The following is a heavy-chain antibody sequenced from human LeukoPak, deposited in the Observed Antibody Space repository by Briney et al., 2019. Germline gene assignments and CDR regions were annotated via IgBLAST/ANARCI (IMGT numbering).Heavy chain of an antibody. J-gene: IGHJ4*02. CDR1: GFTFSSYW. CDR3: ARDLPLRYFDWLSPAGFDY. V-gene: IGHV3-7*01. D-gene: IGHD3-9*01. Sequence: PGGSLRLSCAASGFTFSSYWMSWVRQAPGKGLEWVANIKQDGSEKYYVDSVKGRFTISRDNAKNSLYLQMNSLRAEDTAVYYCARDLPLRYFDWLSPAGFDYWGQGTLVTVSS. CDR2: IKQDGSEK.